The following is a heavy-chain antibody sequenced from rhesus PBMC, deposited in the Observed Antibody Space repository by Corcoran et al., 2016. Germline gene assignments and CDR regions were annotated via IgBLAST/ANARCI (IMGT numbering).Heavy chain of an antibody. D-gene: IGHD3-34*01. CDR2: IYGRSGST. CDR3: ARSWGDYYRGFDY. Sequence: QVQLQESGPGVVKPSETLSLTCAVSGYSVSSGYDWSWFRQPPGKGLEWIGYIYGRSGSTNYSPSLRNRVTIAKDTSKSQFSLKLSYVTAADAAVYYCARSWGDYYRGFDYWGQGVLVTVSS. J-gene: IGHJ4*01. V-gene: IGHV4-76*01. CDR1: GYSVSSGYD.